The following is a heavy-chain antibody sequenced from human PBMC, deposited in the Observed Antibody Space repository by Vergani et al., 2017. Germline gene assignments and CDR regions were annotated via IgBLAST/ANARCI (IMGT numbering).Heavy chain of an antibody. J-gene: IGHJ4*02. V-gene: IGHV4-30-4*01. CDR2: IYYSGST. D-gene: IGHD2-8*01. Sequence: QVQLQESGPGLVKPSQTLSLTCTVSGGSISSVDYYWSWIRQPPGKGLEWIGYIYYSGSTYYNPSPKSRVTISVDTSKNQFSLKLSSVTAAATAVYYCAREEGVYYFDYWGQGTLVTVSS. CDR1: GGSISSVDYY. CDR3: AREEGVYYFDY.